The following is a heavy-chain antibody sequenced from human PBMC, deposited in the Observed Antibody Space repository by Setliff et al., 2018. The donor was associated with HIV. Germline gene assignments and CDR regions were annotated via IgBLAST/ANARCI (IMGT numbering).Heavy chain of an antibody. CDR3: VSTPGVFYFDF. Sequence: GGSLRLSCAASGFTFSGAEIHWVRQASGKGLEWVGRIRSKADKYATDYGASAKGRFIISRDDSKKTAYLQMSSLRAEDTAVYYCVSTPGVFYFDFWGQGTPVTVSS. CDR2: IRSKADKYAT. CDR1: GFTFSGAE. V-gene: IGHV3-73*01. J-gene: IGHJ4*02. D-gene: IGHD2-15*01.